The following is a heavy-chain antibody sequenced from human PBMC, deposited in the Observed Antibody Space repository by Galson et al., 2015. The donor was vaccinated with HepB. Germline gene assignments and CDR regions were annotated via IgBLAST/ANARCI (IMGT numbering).Heavy chain of an antibody. CDR3: ARHFDDYDFWSGYQSPRHMDA. V-gene: IGHV4-59*08. CDR2: IYYSGNT. Sequence: ETLSLTCIVSGGSISSYYWSWIRQPPGKGLEWIGYIYYSGNTSYSPSLKSRVTISVDTSKNQFSLRLSSVTAADTAVYYCARHFDDYDFWSGYQSPRHMDAWGQGTTVPVSS. D-gene: IGHD3-3*01. CDR1: GGSISSYY. J-gene: IGHJ6*02.